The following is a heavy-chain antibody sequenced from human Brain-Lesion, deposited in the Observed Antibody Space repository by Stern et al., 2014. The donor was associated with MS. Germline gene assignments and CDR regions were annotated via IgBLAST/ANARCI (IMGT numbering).Heavy chain of an antibody. CDR2: ISYSGFT. CDR1: GGSLSSSTYY. CDR3: ARHDSVPRPSQLYSARDRGPGYFDY. J-gene: IGHJ4*02. D-gene: IGHD1-26*01. V-gene: IGHV4-39*01. Sequence: VQLVESGPGLVKPSETLSLTCTVSGGSLSSSTYYWAWIRQPPGKGLEWIGNISYSGFTYYNPSLKSRVTISVDMSKNQFSLKLSSVTAADTAIYYCARHDSVPRPSQLYSARDRGPGYFDYWGQGTLVTVSS.